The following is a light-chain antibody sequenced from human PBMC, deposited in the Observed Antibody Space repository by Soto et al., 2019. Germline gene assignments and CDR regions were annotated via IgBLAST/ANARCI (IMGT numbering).Light chain of an antibody. J-gene: IGKJ1*01. CDR3: QQANSFPLT. CDR1: QGFSSY. Sequence: DIQMTQSPSSVSASIGDRVTITCRASQGFSSYLAWYQQKPGKAPNLLIYAASRLQSGVPSRFSGSGSGTDFTLTITSLQPEDFATYYCQQANSFPLTFGQGTKVEIK. V-gene: IGKV1-12*01. CDR2: AAS.